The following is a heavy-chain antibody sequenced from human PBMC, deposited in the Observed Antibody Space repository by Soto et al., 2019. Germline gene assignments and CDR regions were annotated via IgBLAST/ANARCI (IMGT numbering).Heavy chain of an antibody. CDR2: LYDVDGT. D-gene: IGHD1-1*01. V-gene: IGHV3-53*01. Sequence: DVQLVESGGGLIQPGESLRLSCAAFGLTVSGKKYVAWVRQAPGKGLGWVSALYDVDGTYYADSLKGRFTTSTDSSKTTVYLQMNDLRPDDTAVYYCATWHEREHAYDVWGQGTTVTVSS. CDR3: ATWHEREHAYDV. J-gene: IGHJ3*01. CDR1: GLTVSGKKY.